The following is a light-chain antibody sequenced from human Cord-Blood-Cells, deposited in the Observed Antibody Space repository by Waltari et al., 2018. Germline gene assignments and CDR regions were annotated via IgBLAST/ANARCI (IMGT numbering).Light chain of an antibody. CDR3: NSRDSSGNHWV. CDR2: GKN. Sequence: SSELPQAPAVSVALGQTVRITCQGDSLRSYYASWYQQKPGQAPVLVIYGKNNRPSWIPDRFSGSSSGNTASLTITGAQAEDEADYYCNSRDSSGNHWVFGGGTKLTVL. J-gene: IGLJ3*02. CDR1: SLRSYY. V-gene: IGLV3-19*01.